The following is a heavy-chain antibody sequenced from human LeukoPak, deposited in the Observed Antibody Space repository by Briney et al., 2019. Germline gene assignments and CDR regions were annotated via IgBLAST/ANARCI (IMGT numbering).Heavy chain of an antibody. J-gene: IGHJ5*02. CDR3: ARDLGYSSSWYSGRSNWFDP. CDR1: GFTFSSCW. D-gene: IGHD6-13*01. Sequence: GGSLRLSCAASGFTFSSCWKHWVRHAPAKGLVVVSRINSDGSSTSYADSVMDRFTISRDNAKNTLYLPMNSLSAEDTAVYSCARDLGYSSSWYSGRSNWFDPWGQGTLVTVSS. CDR2: INSDGSST. V-gene: IGHV3-74*01.